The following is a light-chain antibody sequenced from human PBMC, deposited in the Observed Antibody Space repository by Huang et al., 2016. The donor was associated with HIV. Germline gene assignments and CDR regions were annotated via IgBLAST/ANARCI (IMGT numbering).Light chain of an antibody. CDR2: AAS. Sequence: AIRMTQSPSSLSASTGDRVNITCRASQDINNFLALYQQKQGKAPNLLIYAASILETGVPSRFSGSGSGTEFNLSISCLQSEDFATYYCQQYYSYRTFGQGTQVEIK. J-gene: IGKJ1*01. V-gene: IGKV1-8*01. CDR3: QQYYSYRT. CDR1: QDINNF.